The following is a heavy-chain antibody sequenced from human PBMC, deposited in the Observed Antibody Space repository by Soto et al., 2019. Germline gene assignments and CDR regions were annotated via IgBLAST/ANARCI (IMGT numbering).Heavy chain of an antibody. CDR1: DGSISSYY. CDR2: IYYSGST. J-gene: IGHJ4*02. CDR3: ARRGSINLFDY. V-gene: IGHV4-59*01. D-gene: IGHD4-4*01. Sequence: SETLSLTCTVSDGSISSYYWSWIRQPPGKGLEWIGYIYYSGSTNYNPSLKSRVTISVDTSKNQFSLKLSSVTAADTAVYYCARRGSINLFDYWGQGTLVTVSS.